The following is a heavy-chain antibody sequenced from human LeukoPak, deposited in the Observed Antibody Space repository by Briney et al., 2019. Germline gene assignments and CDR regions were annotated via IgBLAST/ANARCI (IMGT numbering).Heavy chain of an antibody. Sequence: ASVKVSCKASGYTFTSYGISWVRQAPGQGLEWMGWISAYNGNTNYAQKLQGRVTMTTDTSTSTAYMELRSLRSDDTAVYYCARVAAAVGGTDWSDPWGQGTLVTVSS. CDR2: ISAYNGNT. V-gene: IGHV1-18*01. CDR3: ARVAAAVGGTDWSDP. J-gene: IGHJ5*02. D-gene: IGHD3-10*01. CDR1: GYTFTSYG.